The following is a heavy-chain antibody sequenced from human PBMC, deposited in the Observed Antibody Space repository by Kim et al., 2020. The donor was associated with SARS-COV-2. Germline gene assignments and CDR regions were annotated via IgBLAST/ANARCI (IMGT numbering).Heavy chain of an antibody. CDR3: TRPSYSGSYDY. D-gene: IGHD1-26*01. Sequence: TAYAASVKGRFTISRDDSKNTAYLQMNSLKTEDTAVYYCTRPSYSGSYDYWGQGTLVTVSS. CDR2: T. V-gene: IGHV3-73*01. J-gene: IGHJ4*02.